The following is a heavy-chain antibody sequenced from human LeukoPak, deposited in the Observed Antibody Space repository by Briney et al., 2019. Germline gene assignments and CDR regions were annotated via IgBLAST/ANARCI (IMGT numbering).Heavy chain of an antibody. J-gene: IGHJ4*02. D-gene: IGHD3-10*01. CDR1: GFTVSSNY. V-gene: IGHV3-53*01. CDR2: IFSGGST. Sequence: GGSLRLSCAASGFTVSSNYMSWVRQAPGKELEWVSVIFSGGSTYYADSVKGRFTISRDNSKNTLYLQMNSLRAEDTAVYYCARQLWFGESPFDYWGQGTLVTVSS. CDR3: ARQLWFGESPFDY.